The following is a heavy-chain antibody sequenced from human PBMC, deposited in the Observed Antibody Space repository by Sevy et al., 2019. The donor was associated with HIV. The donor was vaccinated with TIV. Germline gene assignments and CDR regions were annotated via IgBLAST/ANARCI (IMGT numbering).Heavy chain of an antibody. J-gene: IGHJ5*02. CDR1: GYTFTGYY. Sequence: ASVKVSCKASGYTFTGYYMHWVRQAPGQGLEWMGWINPYSGGTNYAQKFQGRVTMTRDTSISTAYMELSSLRSDDTAGYYCARDPEYYDFWSGYYTGWFDPWGQGTLVTVSS. V-gene: IGHV1-2*02. D-gene: IGHD3-3*01. CDR3: ARDPEYYDFWSGYYTGWFDP. CDR2: INPYSGGT.